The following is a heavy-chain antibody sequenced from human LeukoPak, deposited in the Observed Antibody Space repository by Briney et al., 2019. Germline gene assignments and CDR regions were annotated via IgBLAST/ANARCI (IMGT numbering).Heavy chain of an antibody. CDR2: IYNSGST. J-gene: IGHJ5*02. D-gene: IGHD1-26*01. Sequence: SETLSLTCTVSGGSISSYYWNWIRQPPGKGLEWIGYIYNSGSTNNNPSLTSRVTISLDTSKNQFSLNLTSVTAADTAVYYCARDHTGSSRFDPWGQGTLVTVSS. CDR1: GGSISSYY. CDR3: ARDHTGSSRFDP. V-gene: IGHV4-59*01.